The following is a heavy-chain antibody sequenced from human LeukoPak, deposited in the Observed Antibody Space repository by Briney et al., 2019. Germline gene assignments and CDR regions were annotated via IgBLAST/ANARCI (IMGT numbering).Heavy chain of an antibody. Sequence: PSETLSLTCSVSAGSINSGSYYWNWIRQPAGKGLEWIGRIYSSGSTNYNPSLKSRVTISVDTSKNQFSLKLRSVTAADTAVYYCARVSRGYMDVWGKGTTVTVSS. D-gene: IGHD2-2*01. J-gene: IGHJ6*03. CDR2: IYSSGST. CDR3: ARVSRGYMDV. V-gene: IGHV4-61*02. CDR1: AGSINSGSYY.